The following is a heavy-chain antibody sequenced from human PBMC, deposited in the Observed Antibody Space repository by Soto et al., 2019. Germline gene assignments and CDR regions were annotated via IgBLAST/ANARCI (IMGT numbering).Heavy chain of an antibody. CDR2: INHSGST. Sequence: EALTLSGAVYGGCLSGYYWSWIRQPPGKGLEWIGEINHSGSTNYNPSLKSRVTISVDASKNQFSLKLSSGTAADTSVYYCAGIAARRKGYYYYDMDVWGQGTTVTVSS. V-gene: IGHV4-34*01. J-gene: IGHJ6*02. CDR1: GGCLSGYY. D-gene: IGHD6-6*01. CDR3: AGIAARRKGYYYYDMDV.